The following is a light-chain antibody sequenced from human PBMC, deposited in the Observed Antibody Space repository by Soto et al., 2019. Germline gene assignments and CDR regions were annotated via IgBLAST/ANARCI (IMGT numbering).Light chain of an antibody. Sequence: DIQMTQSPSSLSASVGDRVNISCRASQKIVFWLAWYQQKQGPVPNLLVYRASRLNDGVPYRFNASGSGTDFTHTIDNLQPDESAIYYCQQYNIYRTFGQGTKVEVK. CDR2: RAS. V-gene: IGKV1-5*03. CDR1: QKIVFW. CDR3: QQYNIYRT. J-gene: IGKJ1*01.